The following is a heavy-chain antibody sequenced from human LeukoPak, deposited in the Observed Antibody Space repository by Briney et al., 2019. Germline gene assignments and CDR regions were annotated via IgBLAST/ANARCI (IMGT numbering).Heavy chain of an antibody. CDR1: GHTFSRSY. Sequence: GASVKVSCKASGHTFSRSYMHWVRQAPGQGLEWMGVINPSGTWTSYAQKFRGRITMTRDMSTSTDYMELRSLGFEDTAVYYCARDTGTRSGYGGWGQGTLVTVSS. CDR2: INPSGTWT. V-gene: IGHV1-46*01. CDR3: ARDTGTRSGYGG. J-gene: IGHJ4*02. D-gene: IGHD5-12*01.